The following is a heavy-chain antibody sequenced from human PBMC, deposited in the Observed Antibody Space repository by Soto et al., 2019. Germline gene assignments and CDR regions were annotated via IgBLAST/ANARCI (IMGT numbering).Heavy chain of an antibody. CDR2: IGTAGDT. Sequence: EVQLVESGGGLVQPGGSLRLSCAASGFTFSSYDMHWVRQATGKGLEWVSAIGTAGDTYYPGSVKGRFTISRENAKNSLYLQMNSLRAGDTAVYYCARGGIVATTGYGDAFDIWSQGTMVTVSS. V-gene: IGHV3-13*01. CDR3: ARGGIVATTGYGDAFDI. J-gene: IGHJ3*02. CDR1: GFTFSSYD. D-gene: IGHD5-12*01.